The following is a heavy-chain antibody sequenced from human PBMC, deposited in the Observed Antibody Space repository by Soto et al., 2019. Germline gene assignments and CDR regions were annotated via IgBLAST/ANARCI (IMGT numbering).Heavy chain of an antibody. V-gene: IGHV3-30*18. CDR2: ISYDGSNK. CDR1: GFTFSSYG. J-gene: IGHJ4*02. Sequence: GSLRLSCAASGFTFSSYGMHWVRQAPGKGLEWVAVISYDGSNKYYADSVKGRFTISRDNSKNTLYLQMNSLRAEDTAVYYCAKDFRSIVVVVAATPLAPYFDYWGQGTLVTVSS. D-gene: IGHD2-15*01. CDR3: AKDFRSIVVVVAATPLAPYFDY.